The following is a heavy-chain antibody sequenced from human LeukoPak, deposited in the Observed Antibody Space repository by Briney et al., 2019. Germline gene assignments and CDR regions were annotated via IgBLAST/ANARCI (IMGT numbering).Heavy chain of an antibody. CDR1: GGSISSGGYY. V-gene: IGHV4-31*03. Sequence: PSETLSLTCTVSGGSISSGGYYWSWIRQHPGKGLEWIGYIYYSGSTYYNPSLKSRVTISVDTSKNQFSLKLTSVTAADTAVYHCARAGMTTVAPDYWGQGTLVTVSS. CDR3: ARAGMTTVAPDY. J-gene: IGHJ4*02. CDR2: IYYSGST. D-gene: IGHD4-23*01.